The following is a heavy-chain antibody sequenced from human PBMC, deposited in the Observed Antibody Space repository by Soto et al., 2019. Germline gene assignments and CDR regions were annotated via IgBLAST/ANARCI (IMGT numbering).Heavy chain of an antibody. V-gene: IGHV3-74*01. CDR2: INGAGSST. CDR1: GFTFSNNW. J-gene: IGHJ4*02. Sequence: EVQLVESGEGLVQPGGSVRLSCAASGFTFSNNWMHWVRQAPGKGLVWVSRINGAGSSTSYADSVKGRFTISRDNAKNTLYLQMNSLRAEDTAVYYCTRGVAAAGASDHWGQGTLVTVSS. D-gene: IGHD6-13*01. CDR3: TRGVAAAGASDH.